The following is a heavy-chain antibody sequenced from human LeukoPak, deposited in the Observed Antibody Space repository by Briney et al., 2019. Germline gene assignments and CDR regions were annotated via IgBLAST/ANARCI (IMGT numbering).Heavy chain of an antibody. CDR2: INHSGST. CDR3: ARGRRAAAGTRWFDP. CDR1: GGSLSGYY. J-gene: IGHJ5*02. Sequence: SETLSLTCAVYGGSLSGYYWSWIRQPPGKGLEWIGEINHSGSTNYNPSLTSRVTISVDTSKNQFSLKLSSVTAADTAVYYCARGRRAAAGTRWFDPWGQGTLVTVSS. V-gene: IGHV4-34*01. D-gene: IGHD6-13*01.